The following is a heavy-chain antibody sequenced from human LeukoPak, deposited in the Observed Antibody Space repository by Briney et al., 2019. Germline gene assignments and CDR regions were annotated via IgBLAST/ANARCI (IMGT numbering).Heavy chain of an antibody. J-gene: IGHJ6*02. CDR3: ARGGGLDV. Sequence: GGSLRLSRAASGVTLSTYAMNWARQAPGKGLEWVASINHNGNVNYYVDSVKGRFTISRDNAKNSLYLQMSNLRAEDTAVYFCARGGGLDVWGQGATVTVSS. CDR2: INHNGNVN. D-gene: IGHD3-16*01. CDR1: GVTLSTYA. V-gene: IGHV3-7*03.